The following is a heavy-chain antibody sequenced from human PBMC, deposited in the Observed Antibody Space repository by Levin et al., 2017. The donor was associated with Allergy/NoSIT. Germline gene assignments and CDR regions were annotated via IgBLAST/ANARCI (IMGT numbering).Heavy chain of an antibody. CDR3: ASSMVRGVIDYYGMDV. J-gene: IGHJ6*02. V-gene: IGHV1-69*13. CDR2: IIPIFGTA. CDR1: GGTFSSYA. D-gene: IGHD3-10*01. Sequence: SVKVSCKASGGTFSSYAISWVRQAPGQGLEWMGGIIPIFGTANYAQKFQGRVTITADESTSTAYMELSSLRSEDTAVYYCASSMVRGVIDYYGMDVWGQGTTVTVSS.